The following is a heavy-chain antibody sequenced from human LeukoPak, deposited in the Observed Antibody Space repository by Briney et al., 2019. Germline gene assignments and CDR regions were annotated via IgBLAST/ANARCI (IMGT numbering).Heavy chain of an antibody. CDR2: INSNSGNT. V-gene: IGHV1-18*01. CDR1: CYGFTRMV. D-gene: IGHD2-8*01. CDR3: ARDVNYGVDY. J-gene: IGHJ4*02. Sequence: PPVHVSSQPPCYGFTRMVISWPRPAPRQGLDWIGWINSNSGNTNYTEHLQERVTLTTDTSTSTAYMELRSVRSDDTAVYYCARDVNYGVDYWGQGTLVTVSS.